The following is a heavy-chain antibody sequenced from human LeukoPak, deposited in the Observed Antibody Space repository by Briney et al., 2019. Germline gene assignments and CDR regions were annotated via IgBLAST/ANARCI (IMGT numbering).Heavy chain of an antibody. V-gene: IGHV3-23*01. CDR1: GFTFSNYA. CDR3: AKGRSGTYYLHDY. CDR2: ISGSSGDT. D-gene: IGHD3-10*01. Sequence: GGSLRLSCAASGFTFSNYAMSWVRQAPGKGLEWVSSISGSSGDTYYADSMEGRFSISRDNSKNTLYLQITSLRAEDTAVYYCAKGRSGTYYLHDYWGQGTLVTVSS. J-gene: IGHJ4*02.